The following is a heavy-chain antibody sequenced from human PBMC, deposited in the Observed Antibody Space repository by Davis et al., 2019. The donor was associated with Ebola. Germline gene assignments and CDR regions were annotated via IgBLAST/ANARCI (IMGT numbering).Heavy chain of an antibody. CDR1: GFSFSNFG. J-gene: IGHJ4*02. CDR3: ARYFDY. Sequence: PGGSLRLSCAASGFSFSNFGMNWVRQAPGKGLEWVSVIYSGGSTYYADSVKGRFTISRDNSKNTLYLQMNSLRAEDTAVYYCARYFDYWGQGTLVTVSS. V-gene: IGHV3-53*01. CDR2: IYSGGST.